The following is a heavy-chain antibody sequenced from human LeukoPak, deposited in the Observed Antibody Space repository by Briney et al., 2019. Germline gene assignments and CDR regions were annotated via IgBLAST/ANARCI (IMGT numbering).Heavy chain of an antibody. Sequence: GGSLRLSCGVSGFSLSSYWMTWVRQGPGKGLEWVANIKQDGNAKYYVGSVKGRFTISRDNVENSLYLQMNSLRVEDTAVYYCARDYYASGSHDYWGQGTLVTVSS. CDR2: IKQDGNAK. V-gene: IGHV3-7*01. D-gene: IGHD3-10*01. J-gene: IGHJ4*02. CDR1: GFSLSSYW. CDR3: ARDYYASGSHDY.